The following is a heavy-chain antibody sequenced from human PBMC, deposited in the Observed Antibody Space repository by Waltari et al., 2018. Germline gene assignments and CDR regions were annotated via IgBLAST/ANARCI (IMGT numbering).Heavy chain of an antibody. J-gene: IGHJ3*01. Sequence: EGQLVESGGGLVKPGGSLRLSCAASGFTVTSTYMHWVRQAPGKGLECVSTIDSSATTFYADSVKGRFTISIDNSKNRLCLQMDDLRVNDTAVYYCARGGQIVRPRPLDLWGPGTLVTVSS. CDR2: IDSSATT. V-gene: IGHV3-66*01. CDR1: GFTVTSTY. D-gene: IGHD6-6*01. CDR3: ARGGQIVRPRPLDL.